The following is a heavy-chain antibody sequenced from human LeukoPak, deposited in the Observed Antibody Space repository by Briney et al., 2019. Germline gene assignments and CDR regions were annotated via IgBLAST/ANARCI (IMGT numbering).Heavy chain of an antibody. CDR3: ARDAAGTCLDY. J-gene: IGHJ4*02. CDR2: IWYDGTNK. D-gene: IGHD1-7*01. V-gene: IGHV3-33*01. CDR1: GFTFSTYV. Sequence: PGRSLRLSCAASGFTFSTYVMHWVRQAPGRGLEWVALIWYDGTNKYYADSVKGRFTVSRDNSKNTLYLQMNSLRPEDTAVYYCARDAAGTCLDYWGQGTLVTVSS.